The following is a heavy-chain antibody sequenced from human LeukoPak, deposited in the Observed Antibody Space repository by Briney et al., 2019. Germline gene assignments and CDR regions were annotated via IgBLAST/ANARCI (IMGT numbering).Heavy chain of an antibody. Sequence: GGSPRLSCAASGFTFSTYAMSWVRQAPGKGLEWVSLMSGNGGRTNYADSVRGRFTISRDNSKNTLYLQMNSLRAEDTAVYYCARHRSSWLIDYWGQGTLVTVSS. D-gene: IGHD6-6*01. CDR1: GFTFSTYA. J-gene: IGHJ4*02. CDR3: ARHRSSWLIDY. CDR2: MSGNGGRT. V-gene: IGHV3-23*01.